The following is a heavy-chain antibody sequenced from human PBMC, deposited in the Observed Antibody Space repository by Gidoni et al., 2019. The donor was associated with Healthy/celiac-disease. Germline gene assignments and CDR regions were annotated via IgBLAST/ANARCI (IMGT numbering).Heavy chain of an antibody. V-gene: IGHV3-7*05. D-gene: IGHD6-13*01. CDR2: IKQDGSEK. Sequence: EVQLVESGGGLVQPGGSLRLSWSASGFTFSSSWMSWVRQAPGKGREWLANIKQDGSEKYYVDSVKGRFTISRDNAKNSLYLQMNSLRAEDTAVYYCARDRRGYFDYWGQGTLVTVSS. CDR1: GFTFSSSW. CDR3: ARDRRGYFDY. J-gene: IGHJ4*02.